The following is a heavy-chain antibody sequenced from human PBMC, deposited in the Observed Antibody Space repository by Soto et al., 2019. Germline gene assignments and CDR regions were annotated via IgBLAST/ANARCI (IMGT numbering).Heavy chain of an antibody. CDR2: ISGSGGST. CDR3: AKDRLDKYYGSGRPLDY. J-gene: IGHJ4*02. D-gene: IGHD3-10*01. CDR1: GFTFSSYA. V-gene: IGHV3-23*01. Sequence: EVQLLESGGGLVQPGGSLRLSCAASGFTFSSYAMSWVRQAPGKGLEWVSAISGSGGSTYYADSVKGRFTISRDNSKKTLYLRMNSLRAEDTAVYYCAKDRLDKYYGSGRPLDYWGQGTLVTVSS.